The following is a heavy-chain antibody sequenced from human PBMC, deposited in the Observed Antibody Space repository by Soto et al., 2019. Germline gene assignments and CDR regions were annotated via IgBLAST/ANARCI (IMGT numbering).Heavy chain of an antibody. CDR2: IITICGTA. J-gene: IGHJ4*02. V-gene: IGHV1-69*13. CDR1: RGPFSRYA. CDR3: ARDQDG. D-gene: IGHD2-15*01. Sequence: GASVKVCCNASRGPFSRYAMSWVRQAPGQGLEWMGGIITICGTAHYAQKFQGRVTITADESTSTAYMELSSLRSEDTAVYYCARDQDGWGQGTLVTVSS.